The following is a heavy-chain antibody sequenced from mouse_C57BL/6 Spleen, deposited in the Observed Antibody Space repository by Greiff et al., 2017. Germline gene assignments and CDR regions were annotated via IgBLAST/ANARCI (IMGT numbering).Heavy chain of an antibody. Sequence: EVQLQQSGAELVRPGASVKLSCTASGFNITDDYMHWVKQRPEQGLEWIGWIDPENGDTEYASKFQGKATITADTSSNTAYLQLSSLTSEDTAVYYCTLMVTTRQEAYWGQGTLVTVSA. V-gene: IGHV14-4*01. D-gene: IGHD2-3*01. CDR1: GFNITDDY. J-gene: IGHJ3*01. CDR2: IDPENGDT. CDR3: TLMVTTRQEAY.